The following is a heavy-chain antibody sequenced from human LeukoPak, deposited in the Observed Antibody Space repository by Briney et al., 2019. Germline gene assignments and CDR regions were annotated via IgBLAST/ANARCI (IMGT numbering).Heavy chain of an antibody. V-gene: IGHV3-23*01. CDR3: AKVGTPIVVVTANFDY. CDR2: ISGSGGST. J-gene: IGHJ4*02. CDR1: GFTFDDYA. Sequence: GGSLRLSCAASGFTFDDYAMHWVRQAPGKGLEWVSAISGSGGSTYYADSVKGRFTISRDNSKNTLYLQMNSLRAEDTAVYYCAKVGTPIVVVTANFDYWGQGTLVTVSS. D-gene: IGHD2-21*02.